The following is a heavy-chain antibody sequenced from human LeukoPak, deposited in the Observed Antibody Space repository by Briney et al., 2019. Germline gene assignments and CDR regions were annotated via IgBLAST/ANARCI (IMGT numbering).Heavy chain of an antibody. CDR3: ASRRYCSSTSCRDGDY. Sequence: SQTLSPPCAVSGYSISSGYYWGWNRQPPGKGLEWIGSIYHSGSTYYNPSLKSRVTISVDASKNQFSLKLSSVTAAGTAVYYCASRRYCSSTSCRDGDYWGQGTLVTVSS. D-gene: IGHD2-2*01. V-gene: IGHV4-38-2*01. J-gene: IGHJ4*02. CDR1: GYSISSGYY. CDR2: IYHSGST.